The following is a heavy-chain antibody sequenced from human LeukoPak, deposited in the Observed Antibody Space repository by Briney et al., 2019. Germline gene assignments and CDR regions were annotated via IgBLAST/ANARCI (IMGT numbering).Heavy chain of an antibody. CDR2: IYYSGST. J-gene: IGHJ4*02. CDR3: ARSGYFDWLSPASYYFDY. D-gene: IGHD3-9*01. Sequence: SETLSLTCTVSGGSISSYYWSWIRQPPRKGLEWIGYIYYSGSTNYNPSLKSRVTISVDTSKNQFSLKLSSVTAADTAVYYCARSGYFDWLSPASYYFDYWGQGTLVTVSS. CDR1: GGSISSYY. V-gene: IGHV4-59*08.